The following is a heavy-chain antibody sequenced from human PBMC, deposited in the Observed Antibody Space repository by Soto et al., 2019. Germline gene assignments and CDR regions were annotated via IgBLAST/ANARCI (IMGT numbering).Heavy chain of an antibody. J-gene: IGHJ4*02. CDR2: ISGSGGST. V-gene: IGHV3-23*01. Sequence: EVQLLESGGGLVQPGGSLRLSCTASGFTFSSYAMSWVRQAPGKGLEWVSAISGSGGSTYYADSVKGRFTISRANSKNTLYLQMNSRRAEYTAIFYCAKEVVDSWNYDYWGQGTMFTVSS. D-gene: IGHD1-7*01. CDR1: GFTFSSYA. CDR3: AKEVVDSWNYDY.